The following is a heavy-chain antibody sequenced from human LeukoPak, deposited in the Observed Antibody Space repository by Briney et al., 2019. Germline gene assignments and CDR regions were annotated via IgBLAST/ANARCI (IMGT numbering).Heavy chain of an antibody. Sequence: GGSLRLSCAASGFTFSSYWMHWVRQAPGKGLEWVSRINSDGSSTTYADSVKGRFTISRDNAKNTLYLQMNSLRAEDTAVYYCATSTYCSGGGCYSRTFQYWGQGTLVTVSS. CDR3: ATSTYCSGGGCYSRTFQY. CDR2: INSDGSST. CDR1: GFTFSSYW. D-gene: IGHD2-15*01. J-gene: IGHJ4*02. V-gene: IGHV3-74*01.